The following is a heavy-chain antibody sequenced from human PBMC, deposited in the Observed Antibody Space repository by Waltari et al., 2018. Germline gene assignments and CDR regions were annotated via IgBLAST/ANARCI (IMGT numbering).Heavy chain of an antibody. CDR3: ARGRSYSSSWQWPS. Sequence: QVQLQQWGAGLLKPSETLSLTCAVYGGSFSGYSCICIRQPPGKGLEWIGEINHSGSTNYNPSLKSRVTISVDTSKNQFSLKLSSVTAADTAVYYCARGRSYSSSWQWPSWGQGTLVTVSS. J-gene: IGHJ5*02. CDR1: GGSFSGYS. V-gene: IGHV4-34*01. CDR2: INHSGST. D-gene: IGHD6-13*01.